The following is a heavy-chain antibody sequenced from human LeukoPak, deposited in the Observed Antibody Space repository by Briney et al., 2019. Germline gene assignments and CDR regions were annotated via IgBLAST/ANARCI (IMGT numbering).Heavy chain of an antibody. V-gene: IGHV1-8*01. Sequence: ASVKVSCKASGYTFTSYDINWVRQATGQGLEWMGWMNPNSGNTGYAQKFQGRVTMTRNTSISTAYMELSSLRSEDTAVYYCARGRLGIRYYENWFDPWGQGTLVTVSS. J-gene: IGHJ5*02. CDR2: MNPNSGNT. D-gene: IGHD3-22*01. CDR3: ARGRLGIRYYENWFDP. CDR1: GYTFTSYD.